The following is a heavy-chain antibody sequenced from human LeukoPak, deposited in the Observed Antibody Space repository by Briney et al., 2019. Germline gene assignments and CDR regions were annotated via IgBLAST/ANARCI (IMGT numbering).Heavy chain of an antibody. V-gene: IGHV3-23*01. CDR1: GFTFSSYA. Sequence: PGGSLRLSCAASGFTFSSYAMSWIRQAPGKGLEWVSAISGSGGSTYYADSVKGRFTISTDNSKNTLYLQMNSLRAEDTAVYYCAKGMEPLTEGYCSGGSCYSGEGNYYYYYYMDVWGKGTTVTVSS. J-gene: IGHJ6*03. D-gene: IGHD2-15*01. CDR2: ISGSGGST. CDR3: AKGMEPLTEGYCSGGSCYSGEGNYYYYYYMDV.